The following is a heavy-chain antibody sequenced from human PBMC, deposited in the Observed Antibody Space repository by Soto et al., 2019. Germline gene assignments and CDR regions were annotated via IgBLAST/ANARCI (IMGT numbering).Heavy chain of an antibody. J-gene: IGHJ5*02. CDR1: SASIGAGTSYW. V-gene: IGHV4-4*02. CDR3: ARNPLSTSSYNFLDP. Sequence: QVQLQESGPGLVKSSGTLSLTCTVSSASIGAGTSYWWSWVRQPPGKGLEWIGEIYDSGRTNYNPSLKSRVTISVDKSKNQFSLQLRSLTAADTAVYYCARNPLSTSSYNFLDPCGQGALVTVSS. D-gene: IGHD6-6*01. CDR2: IYDSGRT.